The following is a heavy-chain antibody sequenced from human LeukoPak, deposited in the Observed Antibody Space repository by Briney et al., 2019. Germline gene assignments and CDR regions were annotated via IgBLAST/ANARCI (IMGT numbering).Heavy chain of an antibody. Sequence: GGSLRLSCAASGFTFSSYSMNWVRQAPGKGLEWVSSISSSSSYIYYADSVKGRFTISGDNAKNSLYLQMNSLRAEDTAVYYCARGAEEYWYRHWGQGTLVTVSS. J-gene: IGHJ5*02. CDR3: ARGAEEYWYRH. V-gene: IGHV3-21*01. D-gene: IGHD3-16*01. CDR1: GFTFSSYS. CDR2: ISSSSSYI.